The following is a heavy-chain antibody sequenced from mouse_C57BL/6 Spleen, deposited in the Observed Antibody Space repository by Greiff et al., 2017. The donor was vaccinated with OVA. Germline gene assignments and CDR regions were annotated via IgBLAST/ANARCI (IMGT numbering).Heavy chain of an antibody. J-gene: IGHJ4*01. CDR2: INPNNGGT. V-gene: IGHV1-26*01. CDR3: ASNHGAMDY. Sequence: EVQLQQSGPELVKPGASVKISCKASGYTFTDYYMNWVKQSHGKSLEWIGDINPNNGGTSYNQKFKGKATLTVAKSSSTAYKELRSLTSEDSAVYYCASNHGAMDYWGQGTSVTASS. CDR1: GYTFTDYY.